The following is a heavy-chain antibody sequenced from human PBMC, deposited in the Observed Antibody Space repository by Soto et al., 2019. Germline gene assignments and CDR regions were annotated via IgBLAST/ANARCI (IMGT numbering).Heavy chain of an antibody. V-gene: IGHV1-18*01. CDR2: ISTYSGDT. Sequence: ASVKVSFKASGYTFFTYDISWVRQAPGQGLEWMGWISTYSGDTKYAQKFQGRVTMTTDTSTTTAYLELRSLRSDDTAVYYCARHHGPTTSENWFDPWGPG. CDR1: GYTFFTYD. CDR3: ARHHGPTTSENWFDP. D-gene: IGHD5-12*01. J-gene: IGHJ5*02.